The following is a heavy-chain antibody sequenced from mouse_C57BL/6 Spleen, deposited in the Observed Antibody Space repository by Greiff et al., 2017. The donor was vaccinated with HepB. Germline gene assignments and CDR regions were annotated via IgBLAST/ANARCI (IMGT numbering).Heavy chain of an antibody. J-gene: IGHJ3*01. CDR1: GYAFSSYW. CDR3: ARGYDYPAWFAY. D-gene: IGHD2-4*01. V-gene: IGHV1-80*01. Sequence: VQLQQSGAELVKPGASVKISCKASGYAFSSYWMNWVKQRPGKGLEWIGQIYPGDGDTNYNGKFKGKATLTADNSSSTAYMQLSSLTSEDSAVYFCARGYDYPAWFAYWGQGTLVTVSA. CDR2: IYPGDGDT.